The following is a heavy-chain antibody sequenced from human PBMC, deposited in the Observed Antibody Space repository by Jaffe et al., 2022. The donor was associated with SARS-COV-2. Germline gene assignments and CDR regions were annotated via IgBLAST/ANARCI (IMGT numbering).Heavy chain of an antibody. D-gene: IGHD5-18*01. J-gene: IGHJ4*02. Sequence: QVQLVESGGGVVQPGRSLRLSCAASGFTFSSYAMHWVRQAPGKGLEWVAVISYDGSNKYYADSVKGRFTISRDNSKNTLYLQMNSLRAEDTAVYYCARAEDTAMVTPYFDYWGQGTLVTVSS. CDR3: ARAEDTAMVTPYFDY. CDR2: ISYDGSNK. V-gene: IGHV3-30*04. CDR1: GFTFSSYA.